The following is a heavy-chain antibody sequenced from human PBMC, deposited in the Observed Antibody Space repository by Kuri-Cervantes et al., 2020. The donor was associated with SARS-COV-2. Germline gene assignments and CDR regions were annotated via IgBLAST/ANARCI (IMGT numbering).Heavy chain of an antibody. Sequence: GGSLRLSCAASGFTFSSFGMHWVRQTPGKGLDWVAFIRYDGNSKFYADSVKGRFTISRDNSRNTLFLQMSGLESEDTSIYYCAKDRGAYQNALAYWGQGTLVTVSS. D-gene: IGHD1-26*01. CDR3: AKDRGAYQNALAY. J-gene: IGHJ4*02. CDR2: IRYDGNSK. V-gene: IGHV3-30*02. CDR1: GFTFSSFG.